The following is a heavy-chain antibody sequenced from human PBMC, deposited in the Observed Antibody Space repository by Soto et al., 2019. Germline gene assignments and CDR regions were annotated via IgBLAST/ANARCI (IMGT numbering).Heavy chain of an antibody. J-gene: IGHJ6*02. V-gene: IGHV5-51*01. D-gene: IGHD3-10*01. CDR2: IYPGDSDT. CDR3: AGGGVRGVITRTRDYDGMDV. Sequence: GESLKISCKGSGYSFTSYWIGWVRQMPGKGLEWMGIIYPGDSDTRYSPSFQGQVTISADKSISTAYLQWSSLKASDTAMYYCAGGGVRGVITRTRDYDGMDVLGQGTTVTVSS. CDR1: GYSFTSYW.